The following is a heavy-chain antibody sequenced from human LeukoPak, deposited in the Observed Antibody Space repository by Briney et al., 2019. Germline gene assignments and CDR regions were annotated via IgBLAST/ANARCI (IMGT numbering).Heavy chain of an antibody. Sequence: SETLSLTCAVYGGSFSGYYWGWIRQPPGKGLEWIGSIYYSGSTYYNPSLKSRVTISEDTSKNQFSLKLSSVTAADTAVYYCARLIAVAGTIGTWGQGTLVTVSS. CDR3: ARLIAVAGTIGT. CDR1: GGSFSGYY. V-gene: IGHV4-39*01. D-gene: IGHD6-19*01. J-gene: IGHJ5*02. CDR2: IYYSGST.